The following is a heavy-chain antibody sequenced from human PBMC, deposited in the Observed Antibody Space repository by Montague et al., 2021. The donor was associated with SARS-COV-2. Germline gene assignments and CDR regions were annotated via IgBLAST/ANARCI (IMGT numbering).Heavy chain of an antibody. D-gene: IGHD1-7*01. CDR1: GGSFSGYY. V-gene: IGHV4-34*01. Sequence: SETLSLTCAVYGGSFSGYYWSWICQPPGKGLEWIGEINHSGSTNYNPSPKSRVTISVDTSKNQFSLKLSSVTAADTAVYYCARGGTGTTFYYYYYYGMDVWGQGTTVTVSS. CDR3: ARGGTGTTFYYYYYYGMDV. CDR2: INHSGST. J-gene: IGHJ6*02.